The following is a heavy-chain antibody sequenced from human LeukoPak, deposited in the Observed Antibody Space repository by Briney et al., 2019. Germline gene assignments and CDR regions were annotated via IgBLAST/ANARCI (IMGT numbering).Heavy chain of an antibody. Sequence: GGSLRLSCAASGFTFSSYWMHWVRQAPGKGLVWVSRINSDGGSTSYADSVKGRFTIPRDNAKNTLDLQMNSLRAEDTAVYYCARSRGLLLPDYWGQGTLVTVSS. CDR1: GFTFSSYW. V-gene: IGHV3-74*01. CDR3: ARSRGLLLPDY. D-gene: IGHD3-3*01. J-gene: IGHJ4*02. CDR2: INSDGGST.